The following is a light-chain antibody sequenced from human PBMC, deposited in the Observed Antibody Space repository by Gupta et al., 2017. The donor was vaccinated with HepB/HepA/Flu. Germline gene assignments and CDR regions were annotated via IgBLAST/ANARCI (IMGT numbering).Light chain of an antibody. CDR1: QAINSW. Sequence: DIQMTQSPSSVSASVGDRVTITCRASQAINSWLAWYQQKPGKAPKVLIYDASSLQSGVPSRFSGSGSGTDFTLTISSLQLEDFATYYCQEANSFPPYTFGQGTKVEI. CDR3: QEANSFPPYT. V-gene: IGKV1-12*01. J-gene: IGKJ2*01. CDR2: DAS.